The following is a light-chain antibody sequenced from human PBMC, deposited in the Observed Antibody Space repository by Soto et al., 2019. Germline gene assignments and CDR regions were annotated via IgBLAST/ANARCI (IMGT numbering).Light chain of an antibody. Sequence: QSVLTQPPSASGSPGQSVTISCTGTSSDVGGYNFVSWYQHHPGKAPKLMIYDVSERPSGVSNRFSGSKSGNTASLTISGLQAEDEAEYYCSSYISSSTLNYVFGTGTKVTVL. CDR1: SSDVGGYNF. CDR2: DVS. CDR3: SSYISSSTLNYV. V-gene: IGLV2-14*03. J-gene: IGLJ1*01.